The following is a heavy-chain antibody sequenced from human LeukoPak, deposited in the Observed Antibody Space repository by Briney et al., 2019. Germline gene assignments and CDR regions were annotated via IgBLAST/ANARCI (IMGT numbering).Heavy chain of an antibody. D-gene: IGHD6-19*01. CDR2: ITSRSYI. J-gene: IGHJ4*02. Sequence: GGSLRLSCAASGFTFSSYGMTWVRQAPGKGLEWVSSITSRSYIYYADSVKGRFTISRNNAKNSLYLQMNSLRAEDTAVYYCARDNGWYYFDYWGQGTLVTVSS. CDR1: GFTFSSYG. V-gene: IGHV3-21*01. CDR3: ARDNGWYYFDY.